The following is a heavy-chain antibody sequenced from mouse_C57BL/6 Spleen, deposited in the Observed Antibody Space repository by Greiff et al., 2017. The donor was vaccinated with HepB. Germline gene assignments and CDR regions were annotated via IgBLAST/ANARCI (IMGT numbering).Heavy chain of an antibody. CDR3: AIWGDFAWFAY. Sequence: QVQLQQPGAELVKPGASVKLSCKASGYTFTSYWMHWVKQRPGQGLEWIGMIHPNSGSTNYNEKFKSKATLTVDKSSSTAYMQLSSLTSEDSAVYYCAIWGDFAWFAYWGQGTLVTVSA. D-gene: IGHD1-1*02. V-gene: IGHV1-64*01. CDR2: IHPNSGST. J-gene: IGHJ3*01. CDR1: GYTFTSYW.